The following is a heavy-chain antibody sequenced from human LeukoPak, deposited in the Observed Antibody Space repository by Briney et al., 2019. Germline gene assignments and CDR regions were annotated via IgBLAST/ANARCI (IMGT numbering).Heavy chain of an antibody. J-gene: IGHJ4*02. V-gene: IGHV3-73*01. CDR2: IRSKANNYAT. D-gene: IGHD3-9*01. Sequence: GGSLRLSCAASGFTFSGSAMHWVRQASGKGLEWVGRIRSKANNYATAYAESVKGRFTISRDNSKNTLFLQINSLGAEDTAVYYCVPDLAWFHYAYWGQGTLVTVSS. CDR1: GFTFSGSA. CDR3: VPDLAWFHYAY.